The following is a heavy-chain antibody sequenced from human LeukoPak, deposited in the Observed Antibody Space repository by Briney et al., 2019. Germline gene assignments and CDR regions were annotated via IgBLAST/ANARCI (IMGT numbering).Heavy chain of an antibody. D-gene: IGHD2-15*01. J-gene: IGHJ4*02. CDR1: GFTFSSSA. V-gene: IGHV3-23*01. Sequence: GGSLRLSCAASGFTFSSSAMSWVRQAPGEGLEWVSAISNNGSYTYYADSVQGRFTISRDNSKSTLCLQMNSLRAEDTAVYYCAKQLGYCSDGSCYFPYWGQGTLVTVSS. CDR3: AKQLGYCSDGSCYFPY. CDR2: ISNNGSYT.